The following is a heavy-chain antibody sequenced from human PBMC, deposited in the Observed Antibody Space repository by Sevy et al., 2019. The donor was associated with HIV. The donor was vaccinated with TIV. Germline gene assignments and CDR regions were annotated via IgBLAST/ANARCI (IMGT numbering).Heavy chain of an antibody. CDR3: ARDRRMVRGVIITRFRYYYGMDV. CDR1: GFTFDDYG. Sequence: GESLKISCAASGFTFDDYGMSWVRQAPGKGLEWVSGINWNGGSTGYADSVKGRFTISRDNAKNSLYLQMNSLRAEDTALYYCARDRRMVRGVIITRFRYYYGMDVWGQGTTVTVSS. D-gene: IGHD3-10*01. CDR2: INWNGGST. J-gene: IGHJ6*02. V-gene: IGHV3-20*04.